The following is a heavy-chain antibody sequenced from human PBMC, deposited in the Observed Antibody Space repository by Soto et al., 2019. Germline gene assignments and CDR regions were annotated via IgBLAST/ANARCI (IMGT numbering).Heavy chain of an antibody. J-gene: IGHJ3*02. CDR3: ARRKRYYYDSSGYYYENAFDI. CDR2: IYYSGST. Sequence: PSETLSLTCTFSCGSIISSSYYWGWIRQPPGKGLEWIGSIYYSGSTYYNPSLKSRVTISVDTSKNQFSLKLSSVTAADTAVYYCARRKRYYYDSSGYYYENAFDIWGQGTMVTVSS. CDR1: CGSIISSSYY. D-gene: IGHD3-22*01. V-gene: IGHV4-39*01.